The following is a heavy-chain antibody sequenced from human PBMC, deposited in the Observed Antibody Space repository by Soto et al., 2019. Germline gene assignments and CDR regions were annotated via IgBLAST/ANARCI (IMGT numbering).Heavy chain of an antibody. CDR2: ISYDGNTK. CDR1: GFTFTNYA. D-gene: IGHD2-15*01. CDR3: AKDPRYCSGGTCFPEGEHWLDS. V-gene: IGHV3-30-3*01. Sequence: LRLSCAASGFTFTNYAMHWVRQGPGKGLEWVAVISYDGNTKFYTDSLKGRFSISRDNSKNTLYLQMNSLRAEDTAVYYCAKDPRYCSGGTCFPEGEHWLDSWGQGTLVTVSS. J-gene: IGHJ5*01.